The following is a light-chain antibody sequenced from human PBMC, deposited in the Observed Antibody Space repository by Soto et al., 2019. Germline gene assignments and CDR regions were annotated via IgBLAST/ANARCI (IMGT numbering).Light chain of an antibody. J-gene: IGKJ2*01. CDR1: QSVSSY. Sequence: EIVLTQSPVTLSLSPGERATLSCRASQSVSSYLAWYQQKPGQAPRLLIYDASNRATGIPARFSGSGSGTDFTLTISSLEPEDFSVYYCQQRSNWPRYTFGHGTKLEIK. V-gene: IGKV3-11*01. CDR3: QQRSNWPRYT. CDR2: DAS.